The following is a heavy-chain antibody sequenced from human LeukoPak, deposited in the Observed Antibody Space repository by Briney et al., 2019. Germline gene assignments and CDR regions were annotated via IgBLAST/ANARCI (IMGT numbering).Heavy chain of an antibody. V-gene: IGHV4-4*07. CDR3: ATEPFPEGDDAFDI. J-gene: IGHJ3*02. CDR2: IYTSGST. CDR1: GGSISSYY. Sequence: PSETLSLTCTVSGGSISSYYWSWIRQPAGKGLEWIGRIYTSGSTNYNPSLKSRVTMSVDTSKNQFSLKLSSVTAADTAVYYCATEPFPEGDDAFDIWGQGTTVTVSS. D-gene: IGHD3-16*01.